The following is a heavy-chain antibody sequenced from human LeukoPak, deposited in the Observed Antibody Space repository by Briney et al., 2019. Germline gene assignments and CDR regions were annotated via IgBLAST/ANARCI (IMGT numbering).Heavy chain of an antibody. CDR3: AKHSEYYYDSSGTRFDY. CDR2: SSASGGTT. CDR1: GFTFSSYA. D-gene: IGHD3-22*01. Sequence: GGSLRLSCAASGFTFSSYAMSWVRQAPGKGREWVSGSSASGGTTDYADPVQGRFTISRDNSKNTLYLQMNSPRAEDTAVYYCAKHSEYYYDSSGTRFDYWGQGTLVTVSS. V-gene: IGHV3-23*01. J-gene: IGHJ4*02.